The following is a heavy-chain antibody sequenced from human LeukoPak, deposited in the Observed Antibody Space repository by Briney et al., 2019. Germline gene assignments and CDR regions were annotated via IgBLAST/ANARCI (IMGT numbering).Heavy chain of an antibody. CDR2: ISSSSSTI. J-gene: IGHJ4*02. D-gene: IGHD3-16*01. CDR3: ARDDGGGYLDY. V-gene: IGHV3-48*01. Sequence: GGSLRLSCAASGFTFSSYSMNWVRQAPGKGLEWVSYISSSSSTIYYADSVKGRFTISRDNAKNSLYLQMNSLRAEDTAVYYCARDDGGGYLDYWGQGTLVTVSS. CDR1: GFTFSSYS.